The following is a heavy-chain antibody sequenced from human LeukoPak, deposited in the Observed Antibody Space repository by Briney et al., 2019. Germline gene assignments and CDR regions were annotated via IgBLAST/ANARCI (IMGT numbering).Heavy chain of an antibody. CDR3: ARQLQVCSGGSCYSGKGIDY. D-gene: IGHD2-15*01. V-gene: IGHV4-61*02. Sequence: PSQTLSLTCTVSGGSISSGNYYWSWIRQPAGKGLEWIGRIYTSGSTNYNPSLKSRVTISVDTSKNQFSLELSSVTAADTAVYYCARQLQVCSGGSCYSGKGIDYWGQGTLVTVSS. J-gene: IGHJ4*02. CDR2: IYTSGST. CDR1: GGSISSGNYY.